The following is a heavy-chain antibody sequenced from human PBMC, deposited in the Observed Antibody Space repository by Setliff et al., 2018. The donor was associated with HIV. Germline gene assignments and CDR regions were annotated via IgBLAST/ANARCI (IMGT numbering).Heavy chain of an antibody. CDR3: ARTVPYSSNQDAFDI. CDR2: ISNSGKT. J-gene: IGHJ3*02. CDR1: GDSMNTNDW. D-gene: IGHD4-4*01. V-gene: IGHV4-28*02. Sequence: TLSLTCAVSGDSMNTNDWWGWIRQPPGKGLAWIGYISNSGKTYYNPSLNRRVTMSIDTSKNQLSLNLDSVTAVDTAVYYCARTVPYSSNQDAFDIWGQGTMVTVSS.